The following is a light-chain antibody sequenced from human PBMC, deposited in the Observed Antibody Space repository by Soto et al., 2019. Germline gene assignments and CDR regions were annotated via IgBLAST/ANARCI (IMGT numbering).Light chain of an antibody. Sequence: EIVMTQSQATLSESTGERATLSCRASQRVSSNLAWYQQKPGQAPRLVTYGASTRATGIPARFRDGGSGTEFTLTISSLQSEEFAVYYCQQYHNWPTWTFGQGNKGDIK. CDR1: QRVSSN. CDR2: GAS. CDR3: QQYHNWPTWT. V-gene: IGKV3-15*01. J-gene: IGKJ1*01.